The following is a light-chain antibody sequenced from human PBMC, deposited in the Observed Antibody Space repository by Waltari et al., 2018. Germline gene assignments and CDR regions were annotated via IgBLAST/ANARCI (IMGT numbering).Light chain of an antibody. CDR1: QGIDNY. CDR2: EAS. Sequence: IQLTQSPSSLSASVGDRVTITCRASQGIDNYLGWYQQKPGKAPKLLIYEASTLQSGVPSRFSGSGSGTDFTLTISSLQPADFATYYCQQLNTYPLTFGVGTKVDIK. V-gene: IGKV1-9*01. CDR3: QQLNTYPLT. J-gene: IGKJ4*01.